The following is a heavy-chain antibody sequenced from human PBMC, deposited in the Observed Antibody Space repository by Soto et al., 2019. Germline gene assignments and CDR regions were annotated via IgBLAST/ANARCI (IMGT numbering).Heavy chain of an antibody. CDR3: ARESRAPDSYYGTDV. Sequence: SVKVSCKASGGTFSSYAISWVRQAPGQGLEWMGGIIPIFGTANYAQKFQGRVTITADESTSTAYMELSSPRSEDTAVYYCARESRAPDSYYGTDVWGQGITVTFFS. J-gene: IGHJ6*02. V-gene: IGHV1-69*13. CDR1: GGTFSSYA. CDR2: IIPIFGTA. D-gene: IGHD2-2*01.